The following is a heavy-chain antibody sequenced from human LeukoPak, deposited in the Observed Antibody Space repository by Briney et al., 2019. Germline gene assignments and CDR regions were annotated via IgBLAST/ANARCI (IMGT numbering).Heavy chain of an antibody. D-gene: IGHD3-22*01. V-gene: IGHV3-23*01. J-gene: IGHJ4*02. CDR3: AKEVYYYDSSGHDY. Sequence: GGSLRLSCAASGFTFSSYWMTWVRQAPGKGLEWVSAISGSGGSTYYADSVKGRFTISRDNSKNTLYLQMNSLRAEDTAVYYCAKEVYYYDSSGHDYWGQGTLVTVSS. CDR1: GFTFSSYW. CDR2: ISGSGGST.